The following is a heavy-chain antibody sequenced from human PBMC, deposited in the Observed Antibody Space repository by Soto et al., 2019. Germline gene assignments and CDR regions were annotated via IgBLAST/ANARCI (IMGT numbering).Heavy chain of an antibody. CDR2: INHSGST. Sequence: SETLSLTCAVYGGSFSGYYWSWIRQPPGKGLEWIGEINHSGSTNYNPSLKSRVTISVDTPKNQFSLKLSSVTAADTAVYYCASGSIVGAPGVPDYWGQGTLVTVSS. J-gene: IGHJ4*02. CDR3: ASGSIVGAPGVPDY. D-gene: IGHD1-26*01. CDR1: GGSFSGYY. V-gene: IGHV4-34*01.